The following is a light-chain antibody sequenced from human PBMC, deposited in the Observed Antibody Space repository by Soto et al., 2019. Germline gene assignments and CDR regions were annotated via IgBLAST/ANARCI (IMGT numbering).Light chain of an antibody. V-gene: IGKV3-20*01. CDR1: QSVSSSY. Sequence: EIVLTQSPGTLSLSPGERATLSCRASQSVSSSYLAWYQQKPGQAPRLLIYGASSRATGIPDRFSGSGSGTDFTLTISRLEPEDFAEYYCQQCGSSPGTFGQGTKLGIK. CDR2: GAS. CDR3: QQCGSSPGT. J-gene: IGKJ2*02.